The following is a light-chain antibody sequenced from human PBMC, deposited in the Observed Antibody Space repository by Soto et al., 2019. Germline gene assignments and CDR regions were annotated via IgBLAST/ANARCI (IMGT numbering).Light chain of an antibody. J-gene: IGLJ1*01. V-gene: IGLV1-51*02. CDR3: GTWDSSLSAGNV. CDR1: SSNIGNNY. CDR2: ENN. Sequence: QSVLTQPPSVSAAPGQTVTISCSGSSSNIGNNYVSWYQQLPGTAPKLLIYENNKRPSGIPDRFSGSKSGTSATLGITGLQTGDEADYYCGTWDSSLSAGNVFGTGTKVTVL.